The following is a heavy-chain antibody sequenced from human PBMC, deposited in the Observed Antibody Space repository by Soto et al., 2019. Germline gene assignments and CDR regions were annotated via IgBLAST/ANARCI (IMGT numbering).Heavy chain of an antibody. CDR2: INPSDGNR. J-gene: IGHJ4*02. CDR3: ARDRLRGYDSSGFYS. V-gene: IGHV1-18*01. D-gene: IGHD3-22*01. CDR1: GYSFSFYG. Sequence: ASVKVSCKASGYSFSFYGINWVRQAPGQGLEWMGWINPSDGNRNFARKFEDRVTMTTATSTNTVFLELRSLKSDDTAKYYCARDRLRGYDSSGFYSWGQGTMVTVSS.